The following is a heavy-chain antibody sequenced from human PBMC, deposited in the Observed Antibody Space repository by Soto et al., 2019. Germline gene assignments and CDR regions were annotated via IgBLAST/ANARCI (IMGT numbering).Heavy chain of an antibody. J-gene: IGHJ4*02. D-gene: IGHD2-15*01. CDR2: IDPSDSYT. V-gene: IGHV5-10-1*01. Sequence: WESLKISCKGSGYSFTSYWISWVRQMPGKGLEWMGRIDPSDSYTNYSSSFQGHVTISADKSISTAYLQWSSLKASDTAMYYCARAALGYCSGGSCYHGDYWGQGTLVTVSS. CDR1: GYSFTSYW. CDR3: ARAALGYCSGGSCYHGDY.